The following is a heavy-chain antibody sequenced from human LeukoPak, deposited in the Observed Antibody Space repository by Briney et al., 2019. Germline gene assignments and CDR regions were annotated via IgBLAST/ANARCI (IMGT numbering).Heavy chain of an antibody. CDR1: GFTFSSYG. V-gene: IGHV3-30*18. CDR2: ISYDGSNK. CDR3: AKTEGIYDISGYQDS. Sequence: GRSLRLSCVASGFTFSSYGMHWVRQAPGKGLEWVAVISYDGSNKYYADSVKGRFTISRDNSENTLYLQMNSLRAEDTAVFHCAKTEGIYDISGYQDSWGQGTLVTVSS. J-gene: IGHJ4*02. D-gene: IGHD3-22*01.